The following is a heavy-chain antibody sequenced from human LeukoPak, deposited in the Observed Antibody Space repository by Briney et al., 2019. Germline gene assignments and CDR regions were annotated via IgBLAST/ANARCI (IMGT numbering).Heavy chain of an antibody. Sequence: GEPLKISWEGSGSSFTSYWISWVRQMPGKGLEWMGRIDPSDSYTNYSPSFKGHVTISADKSINTAYLQWSSLKASDTAMYYCARRRASGFDYWGQGTLVTVSS. CDR3: ARRRASGFDY. CDR1: GSSFTSYW. CDR2: IDPSDSYT. V-gene: IGHV5-10-1*01. J-gene: IGHJ4*02. D-gene: IGHD3-10*01.